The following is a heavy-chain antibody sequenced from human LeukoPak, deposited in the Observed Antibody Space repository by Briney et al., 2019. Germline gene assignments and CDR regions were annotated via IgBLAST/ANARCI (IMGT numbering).Heavy chain of an antibody. Sequence: SVNVSFKASGCTFISYAISWVRQPPAPGLEWMGIIIPILCIANYAQKLQGRVTITEKNSKSTVYVALSSLRSQEKPVYNCERVGARADCLGQGTLVTVSS. CDR1: GCTFISYA. V-gene: IGHV1-69*04. J-gene: IGHJ4*02. D-gene: IGHD3-10*01. CDR2: IIPILCIA. CDR3: ERVGARADC.